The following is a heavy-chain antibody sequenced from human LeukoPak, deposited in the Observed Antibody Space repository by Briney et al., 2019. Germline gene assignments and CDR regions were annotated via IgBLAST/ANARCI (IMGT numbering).Heavy chain of an antibody. CDR3: AIIPRAAAGPSARSPFHY. CDR2: ISSSSSTI. J-gene: IGHJ4*02. CDR1: GFTFSSYS. D-gene: IGHD6-13*01. V-gene: IGHV3-48*01. Sequence: PGGSLRLSCAASGFTFSSYSMNWVRQAPGKGLEWVSYISSSSSTIYYADSVKGRFTISRDNAKNSLYLQMNSLRAEDTAVYYCAIIPRAAAGPSARSPFHYWGQGTLVTVSS.